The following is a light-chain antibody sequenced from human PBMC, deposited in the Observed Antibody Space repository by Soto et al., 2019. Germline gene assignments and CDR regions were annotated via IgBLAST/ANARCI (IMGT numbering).Light chain of an antibody. CDR1: QTINTY. V-gene: IGKV1-39*01. J-gene: IGKJ2*01. Sequence: DIQVTQSPSSLSASVGDTVTISCRTSQTINTYLNWYQQQPGRAPKLLIFAASTSLSGVPSRFTGSGSGTDFTLTITGLQPEDFATYFCQQGSSPPYTFSPGTQL. CDR3: QQGSSPPYT. CDR2: AAS.